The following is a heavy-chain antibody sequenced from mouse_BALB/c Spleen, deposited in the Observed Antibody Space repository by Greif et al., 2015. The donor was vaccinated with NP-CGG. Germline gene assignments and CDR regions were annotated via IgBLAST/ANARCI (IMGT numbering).Heavy chain of an antibody. CDR3: ASYYGSSYFDY. CDR2: INPSTGYT. Sequence: QVQLQQSGAELAKPGASVKMSSKASGYTFTSYWMHWVKQRPGQGLEWIGYINPSTGYTEYNQKFKDKATLTADKSSSTAYMQLSSLTSEDSAVYYCASYYGSSYFDYWGQGTTLTVSS. D-gene: IGHD1-1*01. CDR1: GYTFTSYW. J-gene: IGHJ2*01. V-gene: IGHV1-7*01.